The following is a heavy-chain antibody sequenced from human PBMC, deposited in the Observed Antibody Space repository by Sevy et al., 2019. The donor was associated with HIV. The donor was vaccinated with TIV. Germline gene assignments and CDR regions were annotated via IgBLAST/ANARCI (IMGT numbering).Heavy chain of an antibody. D-gene: IGHD2-15*01. CDR2: INHSGST. CDR3: ARGLTDIVVVVAATDYYYGMDV. J-gene: IGHJ6*02. V-gene: IGHV4-34*01. Sequence: SETLSLTCAVYGGSFSGYYWSWIRQPPGKGLEWIGEINHSGSTNYNPSLKSRVTISVDTSKNQFSLKLSPVTAADTAVYYCARGLTDIVVVVAATDYYYGMDVWGQGTTVTVSS. CDR1: GGSFSGYY.